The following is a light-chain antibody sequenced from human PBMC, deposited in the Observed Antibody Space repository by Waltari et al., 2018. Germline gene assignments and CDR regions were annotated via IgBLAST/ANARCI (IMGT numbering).Light chain of an antibody. Sequence: SYEVTQPPSVSVSPGQTASITCSGDTLGDKYVWWYPQKPGQSPVLVIYQDSKRPSGFPGRFSGANSGNTATLTIGGTQAMDEADYSCQAWDSSTVVFGGGTKLTVL. V-gene: IGLV3-1*01. CDR1: TLGDKY. CDR3: QAWDSSTVV. J-gene: IGLJ2*01. CDR2: QDS.